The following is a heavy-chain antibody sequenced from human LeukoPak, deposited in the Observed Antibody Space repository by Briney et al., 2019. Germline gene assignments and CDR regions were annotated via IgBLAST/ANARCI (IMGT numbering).Heavy chain of an antibody. Sequence: GGSLRLSCAASGFTFSSYGMHWVRQAPGKGLEWVAFIRYDGSNKYYADSVKGRFTISRDNSKNTLYLQMNSLRAEDTAVYYCAKDGVVVVVAATYFDYWGQGTLVTVSS. V-gene: IGHV3-30*02. CDR2: IRYDGSNK. CDR1: GFTFSSYG. J-gene: IGHJ4*02. CDR3: AKDGVVVVVAATYFDY. D-gene: IGHD2-15*01.